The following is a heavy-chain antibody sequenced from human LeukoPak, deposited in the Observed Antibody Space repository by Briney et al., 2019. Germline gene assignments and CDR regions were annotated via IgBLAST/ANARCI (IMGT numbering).Heavy chain of an antibody. CDR3: AKGLTWDSTSCSD. CDR1: GFTFSSYA. J-gene: IGHJ4*02. Sequence: GGSLRLSCAASGFTFSSYAMSWVRQAPGKGLEWVSAIVGSGGNMYYADSVKGRFTISRDNFKSTLYLQMNSLRAEDTVVYYCAKGLTWDSTSCSDWGQGTLVTVSS. CDR2: IVGSGGNM. D-gene: IGHD2-2*01. V-gene: IGHV3-23*01.